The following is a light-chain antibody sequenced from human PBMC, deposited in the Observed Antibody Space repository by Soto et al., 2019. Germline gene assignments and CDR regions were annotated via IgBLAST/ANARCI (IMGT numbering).Light chain of an antibody. CDR2: EVY. CDR3: SSYTVSNTVI. CDR1: SSDVGAYNY. J-gene: IGLJ2*01. Sequence: QSALTQPASVSGSPGQSITISCTGTSSDVGAYNYVSWYQHHPGKAPKVIIYEVYYRPSGVSNRFSGSKTGNTASLTISGRQAEDEAYYYCSSYTVSNTVIFGGGTKVTVL. V-gene: IGLV2-14*01.